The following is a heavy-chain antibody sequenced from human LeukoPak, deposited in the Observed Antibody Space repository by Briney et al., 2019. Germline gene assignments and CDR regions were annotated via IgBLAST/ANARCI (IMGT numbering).Heavy chain of an antibody. Sequence: SETLSLTCTVSGGSISSSSYYWGWIRQPLGKGLEWIGSIYYSGSTYYNPSLKSRVTISVDTSKNQFSLKLSSVTAEDTAVYYCARDVSWYSSSPSRSGYFDYWGQGTLVTVSS. CDR2: IYYSGST. J-gene: IGHJ4*02. CDR3: ARDVSWYSSSPSRSGYFDY. D-gene: IGHD6-6*01. V-gene: IGHV4-39*07. CDR1: GGSISSSSYY.